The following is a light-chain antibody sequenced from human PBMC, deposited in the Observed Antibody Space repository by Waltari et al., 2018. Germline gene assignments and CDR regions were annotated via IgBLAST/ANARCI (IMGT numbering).Light chain of an antibody. CDR1: SGSIASNF. J-gene: IGLJ3*02. CDR2: EDN. CDR3: QSYDNINQGV. Sequence: NFMLTQSPSVSESPGQTVTISCTSSSGSIASNFVQWYQQRPGSAPTTLLYEDNQRPSGVPDRFSGSIDSASNSASLTISGLKTEDEADYYCQSYDNINQGVFGGGTKLTVL. V-gene: IGLV6-57*04.